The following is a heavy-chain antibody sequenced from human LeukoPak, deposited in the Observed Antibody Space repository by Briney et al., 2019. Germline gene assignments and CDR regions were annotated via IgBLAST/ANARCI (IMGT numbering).Heavy chain of an antibody. V-gene: IGHV4-4*02. Sequence: SGTLSLTCAVSGGSISSSNWWSWVRQPPGKGLEWIGEIYHSGSTNYNPSLKSRVTISVDKSKNQFSLKLSSVTAADTAVYYCARGGATVTTRYWHFDLWGRGTLVTVSS. CDR1: GGSISSSNW. CDR3: ARGGATVTTRYWHFDL. CDR2: IYHSGST. J-gene: IGHJ2*01. D-gene: IGHD4-17*01.